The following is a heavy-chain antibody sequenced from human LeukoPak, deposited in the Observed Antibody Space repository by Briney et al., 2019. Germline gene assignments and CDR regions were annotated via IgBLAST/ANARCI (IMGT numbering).Heavy chain of an antibody. Sequence: GGSLRLTCAASGFTFDDYAMHWVRQAPGRGLERVSLISGDGGSTYYTDSVKGRFTISRDNSKNSLYLQMNSLRTEDTALYYCAKYKDDGDYLDYWGQGTLVTVSS. D-gene: IGHD4-17*01. J-gene: IGHJ4*02. V-gene: IGHV3-43*02. CDR2: ISGDGGST. CDR1: GFTFDDYA. CDR3: AKYKDDGDYLDY.